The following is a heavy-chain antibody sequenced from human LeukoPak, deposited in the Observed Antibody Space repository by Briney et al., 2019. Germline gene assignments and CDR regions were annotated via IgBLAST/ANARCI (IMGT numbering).Heavy chain of an antibody. CDR1: GGSISSSSYY. CDR2: IYYSGST. V-gene: IGHV4-39*01. J-gene: IGHJ4*02. D-gene: IGHD2-15*01. Sequence: KPSETLSLTCTVSGGSISSSSYYWGWIRQPPGKGMEWIGSIYYSGSTYYNPSLKRRVTISVNTTKNKFSLKLSSVTAADTAVYYCARHPRETWDRLGYCSGGSCPYFDFWGQGTLVTVSS. CDR3: ARHPRETWDRLGYCSGGSCPYFDF.